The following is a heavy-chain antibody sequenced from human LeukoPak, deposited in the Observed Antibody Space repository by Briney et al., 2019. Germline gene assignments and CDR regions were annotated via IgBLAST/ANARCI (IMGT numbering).Heavy chain of an antibody. D-gene: IGHD2-2*01. CDR2: IYGGGTT. V-gene: IGHV3-66*02. CDR1: GLTVSRNY. Sequence: GGSLRLSCAASGLTVSRNYMNWVRQAPGKGLEWVSIIYGGGTTYYADSVKGRFTISRANSNNTMYLQMNSLRAEDTAVYYCARSTRALVPTADDAFDIWGQGTMVTVFS. J-gene: IGHJ3*02. CDR3: ARSTRALVPTADDAFDI.